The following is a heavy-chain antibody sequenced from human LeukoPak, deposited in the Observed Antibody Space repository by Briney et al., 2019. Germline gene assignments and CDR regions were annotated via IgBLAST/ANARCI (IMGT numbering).Heavy chain of an antibody. CDR2: IYTSENT. CDR1: GGSISSYY. CDR3: ARIRQFAYYYDSSGLAGMDV. Sequence: SETLSLTCTVSGGSISSYYWSWIRQPAGKGLEWIGRIYTSENTNYNPSLKSRVTMSVDTSKNQFSLKLSSVTAADTAVYYCARIRQFAYYYDSSGLAGMDVWGQGTTVTVSS. J-gene: IGHJ6*02. D-gene: IGHD3-22*01. V-gene: IGHV4-4*07.